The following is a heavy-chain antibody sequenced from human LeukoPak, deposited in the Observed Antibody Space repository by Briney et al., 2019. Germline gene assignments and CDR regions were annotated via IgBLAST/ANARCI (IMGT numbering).Heavy chain of an antibody. CDR2: ISVDGNNK. D-gene: IGHD3-3*01. J-gene: IGHJ4*02. CDR1: RFIFSSYA. V-gene: IGHV3-30-3*01. CDR3: ARDWESNGFSDFWSGYYDY. Sequence: GGSLRLSCAASRFIFSSYAMHWVRQSPGKGLEWVAVISVDGNNKYYADSVKGRFTISRDNSKNTLYLQMNSLRAEDTAVYNCARDWESNGFSDFWSGYYDYWGQGTLVTVSS.